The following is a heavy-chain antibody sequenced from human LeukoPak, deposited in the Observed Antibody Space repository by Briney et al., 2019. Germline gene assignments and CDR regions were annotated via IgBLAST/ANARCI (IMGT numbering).Heavy chain of an antibody. V-gene: IGHV3-23*01. CDR3: AKDSGRGSYTYDC. J-gene: IGHJ4*02. Sequence: GGSLRLSCAASGFMFAGYAMSWVREAPGRGLEWVATIRASGDRTYLSDSVKGRFTISRDNSRKTLFLQLNSLRAEDTAIYYCAKDSGRGSYTYDCWGQGTLVTVSS. D-gene: IGHD1-26*01. CDR1: GFMFAGYA. CDR2: IRASGDRT.